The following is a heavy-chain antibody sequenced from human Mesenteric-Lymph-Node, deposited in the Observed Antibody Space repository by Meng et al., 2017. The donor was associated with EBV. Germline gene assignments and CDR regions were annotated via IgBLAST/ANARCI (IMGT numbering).Heavy chain of an antibody. CDR2: IYDSGIT. V-gene: IGHV4-61*01. J-gene: IGHJ4*02. CDR1: GVSVSGDSFY. CDR3: ARDRGWELLDY. Sequence: QVKLRQSGPGLVKPSETLSLTCTVSGVSVSGDSFYWSWIRQPPGKGLEWIGFIYDSGITHYSPSLKSRVTISVDTSKNQFSLELRSMTPADTAVYYCARDRGWELLDYWGQGTLVTVSS. D-gene: IGHD1-26*01.